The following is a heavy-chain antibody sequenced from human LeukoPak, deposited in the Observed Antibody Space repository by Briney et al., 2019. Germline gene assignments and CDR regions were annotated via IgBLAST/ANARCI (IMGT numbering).Heavy chain of an antibody. D-gene: IGHD2-2*01. CDR2: IYSGGST. CDR3: AGHCSSTSCPRGDDAFDI. J-gene: IGHJ3*02. Sequence: GGSLRLSCAASGFTVSSNYMSWVRQAPGKGLEWVSVIYSGGSTYYEDSVKGRFTISRDNSKNTLYLQMNSLRAEDTAVYYCAGHCSSTSCPRGDDAFDIWGQGTMVTVSS. V-gene: IGHV3-53*01. CDR1: GFTVSSNY.